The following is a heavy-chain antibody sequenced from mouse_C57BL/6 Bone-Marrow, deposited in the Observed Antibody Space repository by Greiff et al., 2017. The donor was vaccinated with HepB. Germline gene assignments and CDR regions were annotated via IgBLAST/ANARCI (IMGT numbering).Heavy chain of an antibody. CDR3: ARGYYSPY. CDR2: INPNNGGT. Sequence: EVQLLQSGPELVKPGASVKISCKASGYTFTDYYMNWVKQSHGKSLEWIGDINPNNGGTSYNQKFKGKATLTVDKSSSTAYMELRSLTSEDSAVYYCARGYYSPYWGQGTLVTVSA. J-gene: IGHJ3*01. D-gene: IGHD2-12*01. CDR1: GYTFTDYY. V-gene: IGHV1-26*01.